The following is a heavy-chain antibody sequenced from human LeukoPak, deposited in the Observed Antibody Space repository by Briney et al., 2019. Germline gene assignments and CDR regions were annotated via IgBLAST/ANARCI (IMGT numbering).Heavy chain of an antibody. CDR2: ISSSSGHI. CDR1: GFTFSSYN. J-gene: IGHJ4*02. CDR3: ARDPGTVADPYFDY. Sequence: PGGSLRLSCAASGFTFSSYNMNWVRQPPGKGLEWVSSISSSSGHIHYADSVKGRFTISRGNANNSLYLQMNSLRDEDTAVYYCARDPGTVADPYFDYWGQGSLVTVSS. V-gene: IGHV3-21*01. D-gene: IGHD6-19*01.